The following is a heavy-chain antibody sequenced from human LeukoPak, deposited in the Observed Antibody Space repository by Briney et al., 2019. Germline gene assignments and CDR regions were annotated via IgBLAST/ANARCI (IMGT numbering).Heavy chain of an antibody. CDR1: GFTFSSYC. Sequence: GRSLRLSCAASGFTFSSYCMHWVRQAPGKGLEWVAVISCDGSNKYYADSVKGRFTISRDNSKNTLYLQMKSLRAEDTAVYYCAKAFGTHFDYYYYGMDVWGQGTTVTVSS. CDR2: ISCDGSNK. J-gene: IGHJ6*02. D-gene: IGHD3-10*01. V-gene: IGHV3-30*18. CDR3: AKAFGTHFDYYYYGMDV.